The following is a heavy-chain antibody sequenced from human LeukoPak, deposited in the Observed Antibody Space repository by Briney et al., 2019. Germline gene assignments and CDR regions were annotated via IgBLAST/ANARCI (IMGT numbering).Heavy chain of an antibody. CDR3: ARRQLEKIAVADWFDP. D-gene: IGHD6-19*01. CDR2: IYYSGST. J-gene: IGHJ5*02. Sequence: SETLSLTRTVSGGSISSSSYYWGWIRQPPGKGLEWIGSIYYSGSTYYNPSLKSRVTISVDTSKNQFSLMLSSVTAADTAVYYCARRQLEKIAVADWFDPWGQGTLVTVSS. CDR1: GGSISSSSYY. V-gene: IGHV4-39*01.